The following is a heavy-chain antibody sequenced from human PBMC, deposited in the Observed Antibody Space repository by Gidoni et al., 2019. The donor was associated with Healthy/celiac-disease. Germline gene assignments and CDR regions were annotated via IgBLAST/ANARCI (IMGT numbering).Heavy chain of an antibody. V-gene: IGHV4-38-2*02. J-gene: IGHJ3*02. CDR1: GYSISSGYY. Sequence: QVQLQESGPGLVKPSENLSLTCTVSGYSISSGYYWGWIRQPPGKGLEWIGSIYHSGSTYYNPSLKSRVTISVDTSKNQFSLKLGSVTAADTAVYYCARDKGGPISDAFDIWGQGTMVTVSS. CDR2: IYHSGST. CDR3: ARDKGGPISDAFDI. D-gene: IGHD2-2*02.